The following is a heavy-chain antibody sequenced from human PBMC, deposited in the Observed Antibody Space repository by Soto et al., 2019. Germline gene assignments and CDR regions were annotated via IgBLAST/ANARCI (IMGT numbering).Heavy chain of an antibody. J-gene: IGHJ4*02. CDR2: FYHSGSA. D-gene: IGHD4-17*01. V-gene: IGHV4-30-2*01. Sequence: QLQLQESGSGLVKPSQTLSLTCAVSGGSISSGGYSWSWIRQPPGKGLEWIGYFYHSGSAYYNPSLKSRVTISVDRSKNQFSLKLRSVTAADTAVYYCASLYGGTDRVDYWGQGTLVTVSS. CDR1: GGSISSGGYS. CDR3: ASLYGGTDRVDY.